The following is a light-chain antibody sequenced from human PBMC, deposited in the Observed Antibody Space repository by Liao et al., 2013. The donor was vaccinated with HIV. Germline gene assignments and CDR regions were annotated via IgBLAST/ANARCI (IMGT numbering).Light chain of an antibody. Sequence: YVLTQPPSVSVAPGQTAVMTCGGNNIRSRGVHWYQQRPGQAPVLVMYYDQNRPSGIPERISGSSSGTTVTLTISGVQAEDEADYYCQSADSSGTCPVFGGGTKLTVL. CDR1: NIRSRG. V-gene: IGLV3-25*03. CDR2: YDQ. J-gene: IGLJ3*02. CDR3: QSADSSGTCPV.